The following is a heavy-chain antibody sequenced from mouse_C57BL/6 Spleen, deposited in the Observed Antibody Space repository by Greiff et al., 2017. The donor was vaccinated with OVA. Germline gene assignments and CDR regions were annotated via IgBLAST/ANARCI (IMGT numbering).Heavy chain of an antibody. V-gene: IGHV1-61*01. D-gene: IGHD2-10*01. CDR3: ARPSYGNFAY. CDR1: GYTFTSYW. J-gene: IGHJ3*01. Sequence: QVQLQQPGAELVRPGSSVKLSCKASGYTFTSYWMDWVKQRPGQGLEWIGNIYPSDSETHYNQKFKDKATLTVDKSSSTAYMQLSSLTSEDSAVYYCARPSYGNFAYWGQGTLVTVSA. CDR2: IYPSDSET.